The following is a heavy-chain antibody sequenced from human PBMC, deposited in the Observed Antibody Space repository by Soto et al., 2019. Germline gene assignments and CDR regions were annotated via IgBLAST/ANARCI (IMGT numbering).Heavy chain of an antibody. D-gene: IGHD5-18*01. J-gene: IGHJ6*02. CDR1: GFTFSSYS. CDR2: ISSGSSYI. CDR3: ARDSGVQLWLKTGGMDV. V-gene: IGHV3-21*01. Sequence: GGSLRLSCAASGFTFSSYSMNWVRQAPGKGLEWVSSISSGSSYIYYADSVKGRFTISRDNAKNSLYLQMNSLRAEDTAVYYCARDSGVQLWLKTGGMDVWGQGTTVTVSS.